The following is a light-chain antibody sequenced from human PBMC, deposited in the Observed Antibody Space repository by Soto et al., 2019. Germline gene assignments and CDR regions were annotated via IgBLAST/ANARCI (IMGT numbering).Light chain of an antibody. Sequence: QSALTQPASVSGSPGQSITISCTGTSSDVGGHKYVSWYQQHPGKAPKLMIYEVSRRPSGVSHRFSGSKSGNTASLTISGLQAEDEADYYCNSYTSSSTWVFGXGTKLTVL. V-gene: IGLV2-14*01. CDR2: EVS. CDR3: NSYTSSSTWV. CDR1: SSDVGGHKY. J-gene: IGLJ3*02.